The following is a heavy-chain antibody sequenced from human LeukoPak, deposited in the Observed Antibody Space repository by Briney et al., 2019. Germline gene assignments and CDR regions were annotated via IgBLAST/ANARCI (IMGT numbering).Heavy chain of an antibody. V-gene: IGHV1-8*01. J-gene: IGHJ4*02. D-gene: IGHD2-2*01. Sequence: ALVKVSCKASGYTFTSYDINWVRQATGQGLAWTGWMNPNSGNTGYAQKFQGRVTMTRNTSISTAYMELSSLRSEDTAVYYCARLGYCSSTSCLRLDYWGQGTLVTVSS. CDR2: MNPNSGNT. CDR3: ARLGYCSSTSCLRLDY. CDR1: GYTFTSYD.